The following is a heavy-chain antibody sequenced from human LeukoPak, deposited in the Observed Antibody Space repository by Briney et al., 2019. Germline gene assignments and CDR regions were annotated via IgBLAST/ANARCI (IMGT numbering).Heavy chain of an antibody. D-gene: IGHD3-10*01. CDR2: TYYRSKWYN. Sequence: SQTLSLTCALSGDSVSSSSAAWHWIRQSPSRGLEWLGTTYYRSKWYNDYAVSVKSRITINPDTSKNQFSLHLNSATPEDTAVYYCASSRGRGCFDMWGQGTMVTVSS. J-gene: IGHJ3*02. CDR3: ASSRGRGCFDM. V-gene: IGHV6-1*01. CDR1: GDSVSSSSAA.